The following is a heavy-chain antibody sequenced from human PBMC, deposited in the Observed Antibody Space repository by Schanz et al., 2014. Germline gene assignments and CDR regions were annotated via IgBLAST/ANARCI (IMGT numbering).Heavy chain of an antibody. CDR2: IRSDGSNE. V-gene: IGHV3-30*02. CDR3: AKCIGWYGRCAFDI. D-gene: IGHD6-19*01. CDR1: GFTFSFSG. Sequence: QVQLVESGGCVVQPGGSLRLSCAASGFTFSFSGMQWVRQAPGKGLEWVAFIRSDGSNENYADSVRGRFTISRDNSKNTLYLQMNSLRTEDTAVYYCAKCIGWYGRCAFDIWGQGTMVTVSS. J-gene: IGHJ3*02.